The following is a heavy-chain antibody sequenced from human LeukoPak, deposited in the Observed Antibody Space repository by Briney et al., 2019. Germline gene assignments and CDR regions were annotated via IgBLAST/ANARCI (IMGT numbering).Heavy chain of an antibody. CDR2: VYYSGTS. D-gene: IGHD3-22*01. CDR3: ARHESSGWYYLFRH. J-gene: IGHJ1*01. V-gene: IGHV4-39*01. CDR1: GGSISLSSYY. Sequence: PSETLSLTCNVSGGSISLSSYYWGWIRQPPGKGLQWIGSVYYSGTSYYNLSLKSRVTISVDTSKNQFSLRLTSVTAADTAVYYCARHESSGWYYLFRHWREGTLVTVSS.